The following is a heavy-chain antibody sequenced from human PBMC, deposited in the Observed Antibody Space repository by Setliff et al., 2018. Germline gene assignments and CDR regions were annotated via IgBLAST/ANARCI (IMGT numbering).Heavy chain of an antibody. CDR3: AKRRSSSWFGGMDY. CDR1: GFPFSTYW. V-gene: IGHV3-7*03. CDR2: IKQDGSEK. Sequence: GGSLRLSCAASGFPFSTYWLNWVRQAPGKGLEWVANIKQDGSEKYYVDSVEGRFTISRDSSKNTLYLQMNSLRVEDTAVYYCAKRRSSSWFGGMDYWGQGTLVTVSS. J-gene: IGHJ4*02. D-gene: IGHD6-13*01.